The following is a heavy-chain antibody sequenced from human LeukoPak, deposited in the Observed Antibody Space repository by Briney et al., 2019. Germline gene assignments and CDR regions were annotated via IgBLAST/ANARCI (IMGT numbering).Heavy chain of an antibody. V-gene: IGHV3-48*03. J-gene: IGHJ4*02. CDR3: ARDRSGSYLAYFDY. CDR2: ISSSGSTI. D-gene: IGHD1-26*01. Sequence: GGSLRLSCAASGFTFSSYEMNWVRQAPGKGLEWVSYISSSGSTIYYADSVKGRFTISRDSAKNSLYLQMNSLRAEDTAVYYCARDRSGSYLAYFDYWGQGTLVTVSS. CDR1: GFTFSSYE.